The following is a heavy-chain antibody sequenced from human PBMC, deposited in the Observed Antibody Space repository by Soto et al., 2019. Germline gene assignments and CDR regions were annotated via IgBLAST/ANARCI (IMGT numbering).Heavy chain of an antibody. V-gene: IGHV3-48*02. J-gene: IGHJ4*02. CDR2: ISSSSSTI. Sequence: GGSLRLSCAASGFTFSSYSMHWVRQAPGKGLEWVSEISSSSSTIYYADSVKGRFTISRDNAKNSLYLQMNSLRDEDTAVYYCAIDSDSSGYYYFDYWGQGTLVTVSS. D-gene: IGHD3-22*01. CDR1: GFTFSSYS. CDR3: AIDSDSSGYYYFDY.